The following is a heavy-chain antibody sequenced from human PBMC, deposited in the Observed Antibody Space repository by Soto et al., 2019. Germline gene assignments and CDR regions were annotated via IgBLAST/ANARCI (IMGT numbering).Heavy chain of an antibody. J-gene: IGHJ4*02. CDR3: ARGIFGSGTANDY. CDR2: INGDGSGT. V-gene: IGHV3-74*01. CDR1: GFTFSGSW. D-gene: IGHD3-10*01. Sequence: EVQLVESGGGFVQPGGSLRLSCAASGFTFSGSWMHWVRQAPGKGLVWVSRINGDGSGTSYADFVTGRFTISRDDAKNTLFLQMNGLRAEDTAVYYCARGIFGSGTANDYWGQGTLVTVSS.